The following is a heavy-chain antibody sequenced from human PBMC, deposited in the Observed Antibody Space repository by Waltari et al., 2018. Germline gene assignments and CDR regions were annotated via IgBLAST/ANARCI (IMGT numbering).Heavy chain of an antibody. D-gene: IGHD5-18*01. CDR2: INHSGST. Sequence: QLQLQESGPGLVKPSETLSLTCAVYGGSFSGYYWSWIRQPPGKGLEWIGEINHSGSTNYNPSLKSRVTISVDTSKNQFSLKLSSVTAADTAVYYCARPLRGYSYGLGSWGQGTLVTVSS. J-gene: IGHJ5*02. CDR1: GGSFSGYY. V-gene: IGHV4-34*01. CDR3: ARPLRGYSYGLGS.